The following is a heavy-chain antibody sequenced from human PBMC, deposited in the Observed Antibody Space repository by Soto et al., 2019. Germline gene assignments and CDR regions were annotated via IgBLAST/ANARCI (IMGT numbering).Heavy chain of an antibody. Sequence: ASVKVSCKASGYTFTSYYMHWVRQAPGQGLEWMGIINPSGGSTSYAQKFQGRVTMTRDTSTSTVYMELSSLRSEDTAVYYCARVGYYYDSSGYPDAFDIWGQGTMGTVS. J-gene: IGHJ3*02. V-gene: IGHV1-46*01. D-gene: IGHD3-22*01. CDR1: GYTFTSYY. CDR2: INPSGGST. CDR3: ARVGYYYDSSGYPDAFDI.